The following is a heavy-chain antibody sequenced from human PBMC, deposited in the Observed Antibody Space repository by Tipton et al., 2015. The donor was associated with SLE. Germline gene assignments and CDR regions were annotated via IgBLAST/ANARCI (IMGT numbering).Heavy chain of an antibody. CDR2: ITHSGST. CDR3: AGAVAGPAEYFQH. CDR1: GGSFSGYY. J-gene: IGHJ1*01. Sequence: TLSLTCAVYGGSFSGYYWSWIRQPPGKGLEWIGEITHSGSTNNNTSLKSRVTTPVDTSKNQFSLKLGSVTAADTAVYYCAGAVAGPAEYFQHWGQGTLVTVSS. D-gene: IGHD6-19*01. V-gene: IGHV4-34*01.